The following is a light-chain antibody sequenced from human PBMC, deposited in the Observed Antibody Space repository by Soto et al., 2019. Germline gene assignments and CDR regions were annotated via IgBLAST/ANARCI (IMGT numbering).Light chain of an antibody. V-gene: IGLV2-14*01. CDR2: EVS. CDR3: SSYTSRGTDV. CDR1: ISDVGGYNY. Sequence: QSVLTQPASVSGSPGQSLTISCTGTISDVGGYNYVSWYQQHPGKAPKLVIYEVSHRPSGISNRFSGSKSGNTASLTISGLQAEDEADYYCSSYTSRGTDVFGTGTKLTVL. J-gene: IGLJ1*01.